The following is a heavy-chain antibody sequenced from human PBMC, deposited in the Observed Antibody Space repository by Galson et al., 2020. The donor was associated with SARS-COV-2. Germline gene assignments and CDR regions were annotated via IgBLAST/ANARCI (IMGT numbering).Heavy chain of an antibody. D-gene: IGHD2-15*01. CDR2: ISSSSSTI. V-gene: IGHV3-48*01. J-gene: IGHJ6*03. Sequence: GESLKISCAASGFTFSSYNMNWVRQAPGKGLEWVSYISSSSSTIYYADSVKGRFTISRDNAKNSLYLQMNSLRAEDTAVYYCARAQDYYYYYMDVWGKGTTVTISS. CDR3: ARAQDYYYYYMDV. CDR1: GFTFSSYN.